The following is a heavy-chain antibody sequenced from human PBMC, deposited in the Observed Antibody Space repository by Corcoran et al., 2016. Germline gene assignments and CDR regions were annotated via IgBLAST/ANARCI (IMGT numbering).Heavy chain of an antibody. CDR1: GFTFSDSA. Sequence: EVQLVESGGGLVQPGGSLKLSCAASGFTFSDSAIHWVRQASGKGLEWVGRIRSKANNYATGYAASVKGRFTISRDDSKNTAYLQMNSLKTEDTAVYYCTSSGSRGVYALLYYWGQGTLVTVSS. CDR2: IRSKANNYAT. J-gene: IGHJ4*02. V-gene: IGHV3-73*02. D-gene: IGHD3-10*01. CDR3: TSSGSRGVYALLYY.